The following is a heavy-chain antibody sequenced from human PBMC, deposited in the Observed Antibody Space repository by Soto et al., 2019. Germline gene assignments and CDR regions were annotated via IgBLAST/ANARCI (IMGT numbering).Heavy chain of an antibody. CDR3: ASSTYHATGYCISTSCYGKYGMDV. V-gene: IGHV1-18*01. Sequence: GASVKVSCKASGYTFTSYGISWVRQAPGQGLEWMGWISAYNGNKNYAQKLQGRVTMTTDTSTSTAYMELRSLRSDDTAVYYCASSTYHATGYCISTSCYGKYGMDVWGQGTTVTVSS. CDR2: ISAYNGNK. D-gene: IGHD2-2*01. CDR1: GYTFTSYG. J-gene: IGHJ6*02.